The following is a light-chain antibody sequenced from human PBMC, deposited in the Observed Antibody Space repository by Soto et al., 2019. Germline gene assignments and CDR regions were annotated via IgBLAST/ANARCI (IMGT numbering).Light chain of an antibody. CDR2: DAS. CDR1: QDIKNY. Sequence: DIQMTQSPSSLSASVGDRVTITCQTSQDIKNYLNWYQQKPGKTPNLLIYDASNLKTGVPSRLIGSGSGTHFTFTISSLQPEDIATYYCQHYDHLPPLSFGGGTKVEIK. J-gene: IGKJ4*01. CDR3: QHYDHLPPLS. V-gene: IGKV1-33*01.